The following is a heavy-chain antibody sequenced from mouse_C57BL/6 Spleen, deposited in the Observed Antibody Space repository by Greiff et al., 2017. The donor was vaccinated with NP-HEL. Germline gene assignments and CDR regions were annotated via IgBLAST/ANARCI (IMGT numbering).Heavy chain of an antibody. CDR1: GFSLTSYA. CDR3: ASHYGSSPYAMDY. CDR2: IWTGGGT. Sequence: LVAPSQSLSITCTVSGFSLTSYAISWVRQPPGKGLEWLGVIWTGGGTNYNSALKSRLSISKDNSKSQVFLKMNSLQTDDTARYYCASHYGSSPYAMDYWGQGTSVTVSS. J-gene: IGHJ4*01. D-gene: IGHD1-1*01. V-gene: IGHV2-9-1*01.